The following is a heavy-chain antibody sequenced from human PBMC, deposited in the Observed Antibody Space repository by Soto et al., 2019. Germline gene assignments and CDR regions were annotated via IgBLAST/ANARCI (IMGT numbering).Heavy chain of an antibody. V-gene: IGHV3-7*01. CDR3: AKGGRTSAWYWRD. J-gene: IGHJ4*02. Sequence: EVHLVESGVGLVQPGGSLRLSCAASGFPFSSNCMSSVRQAPGKGPEWVANIRKDGSEKYYLDSVRGRFTISRDNAKNSLYLQMNSLRAEDTAVYYCAKGGRTSAWYWRDWGQGTLVTVSS. D-gene: IGHD6-19*01. CDR1: GFPFSSNC. CDR2: IRKDGSEK.